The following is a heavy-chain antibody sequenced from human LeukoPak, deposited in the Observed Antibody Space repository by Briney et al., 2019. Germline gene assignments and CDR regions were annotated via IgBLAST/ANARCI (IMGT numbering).Heavy chain of an antibody. V-gene: IGHV3-23*01. J-gene: IGHJ4*02. CDR3: ATPSGSFWSGNSDPHFFNY. Sequence: GGSLRLSCAASGFTFSRYALCWVRQAPGKGLEWVSGIYHNGGGTYYADSVKGRFTISRDNSKTTLYLQMNSLRAEDTAVYYCATPSGSFWSGNSDPHFFNYWGQGTLVTVSS. D-gene: IGHD3-3*01. CDR2: IYHNGGGT. CDR1: GFTFSRYA.